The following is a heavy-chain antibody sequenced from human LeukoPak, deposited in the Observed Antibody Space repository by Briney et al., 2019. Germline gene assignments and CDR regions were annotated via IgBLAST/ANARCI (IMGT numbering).Heavy chain of an antibody. CDR1: GFTFSSYG. D-gene: IGHD1-26*01. J-gene: IGHJ4*02. CDR2: IRYDGSNK. Sequence: PGGSLRLACAASGFTFSSYGMHWVRQAPGKGLEWVAFIRYDGSNKYYADSVKGRFTISRDNSKNTLYLQMNSLRAEDTAVYYCPKDSTATSDFDYWGQGTLATVSA. V-gene: IGHV3-30*02. CDR3: PKDSTATSDFDY.